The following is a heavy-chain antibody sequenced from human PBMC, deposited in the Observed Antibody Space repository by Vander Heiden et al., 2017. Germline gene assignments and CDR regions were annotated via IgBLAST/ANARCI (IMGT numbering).Heavy chain of an antibody. CDR3: ATDSVTKSPGDY. D-gene: IGHD4-17*01. J-gene: IGHJ4*02. CDR2: INPNSGVT. V-gene: IGHV1-2*02. Sequence: QVQLVQSGAEVKKPGASVKVSCKASGYTFTDYSIHWVRQAPGQGLEWVGLINPNSGVTRYAQKFQGRVTMTRDTSLSTAYMELSGLTSDDTAVYYCATDSVTKSPGDYWGQGTLVTVSS. CDR1: GYTFTDYS.